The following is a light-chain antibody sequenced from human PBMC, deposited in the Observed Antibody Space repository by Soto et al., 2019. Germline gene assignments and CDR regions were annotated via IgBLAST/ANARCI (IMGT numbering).Light chain of an antibody. CDR3: QQYNKWPPWT. CDR1: QSVSSN. CDR2: GAS. J-gene: IGKJ1*01. Sequence: EIVMTQSPVTLSVFPGERATLSCSASQSVSSNLAWYQQKPGHAPRLLIYGASTRATGVPARFSGSGSGTEFTLTISSLQSEDFAVYYCQQYNKWPPWTFGQGTKVDIK. V-gene: IGKV3-15*01.